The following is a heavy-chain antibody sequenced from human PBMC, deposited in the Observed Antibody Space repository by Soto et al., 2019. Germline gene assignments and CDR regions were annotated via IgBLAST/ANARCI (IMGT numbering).Heavy chain of an antibody. CDR3: ARDAEYQPVSDCYCHYGMDV. CDR2: ISSSSSYI. Sequence: GGSLRLSCAASGFTFSSYSMNWVRQAPGKGLEWVSSISSSSSYIYYADSVKGRFTISRDNAKNSLYLQMNSLRAEDTAVYHCARDAEYQPVSDCYCHYGMDVWGQGTTVTVSS. D-gene: IGHD2-2*01. CDR1: GFTFSSYS. V-gene: IGHV3-21*01. J-gene: IGHJ6*02.